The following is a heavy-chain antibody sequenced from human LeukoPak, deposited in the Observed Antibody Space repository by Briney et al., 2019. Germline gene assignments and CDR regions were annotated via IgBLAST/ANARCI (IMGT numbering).Heavy chain of an antibody. J-gene: IGHJ4*02. D-gene: IGHD5-18*01. CDR3: ARDVVDTPEQNY. Sequence: PGGSLRLSCAASGFTFSSYSMNWVREAPGKGLEWVSSITSSSTYIYYADSVQGRFTVSRDNAKNSLYLQMNSLRAEDTAVYYCARDVVDTPEQNYWGQGTLVTVSS. CDR1: GFTFSSYS. V-gene: IGHV3-21*01. CDR2: ITSSSTYI.